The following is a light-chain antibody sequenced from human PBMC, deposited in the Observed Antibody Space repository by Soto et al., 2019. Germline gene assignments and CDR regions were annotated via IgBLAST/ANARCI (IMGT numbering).Light chain of an antibody. J-gene: IGKJ2*01. CDR1: QSVNSSY. Sequence: EIVLTQSPGTLSLSPGERATLSCRASQSVNSSYLAWYQQKPGQAPRPLISDASSRATGIPDRFSGSGSGTGFTFTISRLEPDDFAVYYCQQYGSSPWYTFGQGTKLEIK. V-gene: IGKV3-20*01. CDR2: DAS. CDR3: QQYGSSPWYT.